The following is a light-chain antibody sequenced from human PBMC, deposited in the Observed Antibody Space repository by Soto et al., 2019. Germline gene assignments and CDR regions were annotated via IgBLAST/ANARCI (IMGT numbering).Light chain of an antibody. CDR2: NNN. V-gene: IGLV1-44*01. Sequence: QPVLTQPPSASGTPGQRVTISCSGSSSNIGSNTVNWYQQLPGTAPKLLIYNNNHRPSGVPDRFSGSKSGTSASLAISGLQSEDEADYYCAAWDDSLNGRWVFGGGTKLTVL. CDR1: SSNIGSNT. J-gene: IGLJ3*02. CDR3: AAWDDSLNGRWV.